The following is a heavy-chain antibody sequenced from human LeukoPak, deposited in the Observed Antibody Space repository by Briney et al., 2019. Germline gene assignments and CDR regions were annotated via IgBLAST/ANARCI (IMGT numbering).Heavy chain of an antibody. CDR2: ISDSGGNT. J-gene: IGHJ4*02. CDR1: GFTFSSYA. D-gene: IGHD3-22*01. CDR3: AKGVYYDGGFYFDH. Sequence: GGSLRLSCAASGFTFSSYAMYWVRQAPGKGLEWVSAISDSGGNTYYADSVKGRFTISRDNSKSTLYLQMNSLRAEDTAVYYCAKGVYYDGGFYFDHWGQGTLVTVSS. V-gene: IGHV3-23*01.